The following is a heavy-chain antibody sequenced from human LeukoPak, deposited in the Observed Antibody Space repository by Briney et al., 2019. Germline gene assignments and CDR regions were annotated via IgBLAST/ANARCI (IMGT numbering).Heavy chain of an antibody. D-gene: IGHD3-3*01. V-gene: IGHV3-20*04. CDR3: ARDQFGVIIVTSQYYFDY. CDR2: INWNGGST. Sequence: GGSLRLSCAASGFTFDDYGMSWVRQAPGKGLEWVSGINWNGGSTGYADSVKGRFTISRDNAKNSLYLQMNSLRAEDTALYYCARDQFGVIIVTSQYYFDYWGQGTLVAVSS. CDR1: GFTFDDYG. J-gene: IGHJ4*02.